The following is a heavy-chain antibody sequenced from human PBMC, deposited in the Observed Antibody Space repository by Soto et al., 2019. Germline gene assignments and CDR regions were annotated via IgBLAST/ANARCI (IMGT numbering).Heavy chain of an antibody. V-gene: IGHV3-21*01. CDR1: GFTFSSYS. CDR3: ARGGDTSDSWPRY. D-gene: IGHD2-21*02. Sequence: GGSLRLSCAASGFTFSSYSLSWVRQAPGKGLEWVSSISSSTYIYYADSVRGRFTISRDDAKNSLFLQMSSLRVEDTAVYYCARGGDTSDSWPRYWGQGTLVTVSS. CDR2: ISSSTYI. J-gene: IGHJ4*02.